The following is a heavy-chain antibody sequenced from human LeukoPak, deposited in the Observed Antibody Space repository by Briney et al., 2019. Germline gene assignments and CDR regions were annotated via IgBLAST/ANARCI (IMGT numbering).Heavy chain of an antibody. CDR3: AKNSVGGGRIIGSGHLDS. V-gene: IGHV3-23*01. Sequence: PGGSLRLSCAASGFTFSSYVMSWARQAPGKGLEWVSTISGSGGSTYYADSVQGRFTISRDNYRNILYLQMYSLRGEDTAVYFCAKNSVGGGRIIGSGHLDSWGQGTLVTVSS. CDR1: GFTFSSYV. D-gene: IGHD2-15*01. CDR2: ISGSGGST. J-gene: IGHJ4*02.